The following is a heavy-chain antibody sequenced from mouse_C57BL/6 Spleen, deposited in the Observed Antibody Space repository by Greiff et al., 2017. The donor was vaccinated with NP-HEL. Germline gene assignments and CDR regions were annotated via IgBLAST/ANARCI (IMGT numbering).Heavy chain of an antibody. Sequence: QVQLQQPGAELVRPGSSVKLSCKASGYTFTSYWMHWVKQRPIQGLEWIGNIDPSDSETHYNQKFKDKATLTVDKSSSTAYMQLSSLTSEDSAVYYCARTGAYGYSFDYWGQGTTLTVSS. J-gene: IGHJ2*01. CDR1: GYTFTSYW. CDR3: ARTGAYGYSFDY. CDR2: IDPSDSET. D-gene: IGHD2-2*01. V-gene: IGHV1-52*01.